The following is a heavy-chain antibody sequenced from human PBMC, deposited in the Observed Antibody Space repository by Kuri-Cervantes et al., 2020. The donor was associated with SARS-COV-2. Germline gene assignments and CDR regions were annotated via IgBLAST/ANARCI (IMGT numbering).Heavy chain of an antibody. CDR1: GFTFSSYW. J-gene: IGHJ4*02. CDR3: AKDRVGVQDF. V-gene: IGHV3-30*18. Sequence: GEPLKISCAASGFTFSSYWMHWVRQAPGKGLEWVAVISHDGKNKKCIASGKGRFTISRDNSQNTLYLHMKSLRSEDTAMYYCAKDRVGVQDFWGQGTLVTVSS. D-gene: IGHD2-21*01. CDR2: ISHDGKNK.